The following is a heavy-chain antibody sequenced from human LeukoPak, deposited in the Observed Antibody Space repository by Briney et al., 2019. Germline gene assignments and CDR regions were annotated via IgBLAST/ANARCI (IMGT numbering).Heavy chain of an antibody. Sequence: GGSLRLSCAASGFTFSSYAMSWIRQPPGKGLEWVSVIFGGGGTYYAGSVRGRFTISRDNSQNTLFLQMNSLRAEDTAVYYCASWPGAWYGEDYWGQGTRVTVSS. CDR2: IFGGGGT. J-gene: IGHJ4*02. V-gene: IGHV3-53*01. CDR3: ASWPGAWYGEDY. CDR1: GFTFSSYA. D-gene: IGHD3-10*01.